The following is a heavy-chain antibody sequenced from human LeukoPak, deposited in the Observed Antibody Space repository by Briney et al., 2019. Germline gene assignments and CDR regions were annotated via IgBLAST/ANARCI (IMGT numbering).Heavy chain of an antibody. J-gene: IGHJ6*02. CDR1: GYTFTGSY. D-gene: IGHD5-12*01. CDR2: INPNSGGT. V-gene: IGHV1-2*02. CDR3: ARDHSGYDLGGYYYYGMDV. Sequence: GASVKVSCKASGYTFTGSYMHWVRQAPGQGLEWMGWINPNSGGTNYAQKFQGRVTMTRDTSISTAYMELSRLRSDDTAVYYCARDHSGYDLGGYYYYGMDVWGQGTTVTVSS.